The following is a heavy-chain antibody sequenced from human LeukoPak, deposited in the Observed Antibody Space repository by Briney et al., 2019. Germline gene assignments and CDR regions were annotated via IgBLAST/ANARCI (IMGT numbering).Heavy chain of an antibody. D-gene: IGHD2-2*01. CDR1: GFTFSSYG. CDR2: IRYDGSNK. J-gene: IGHJ4*02. Sequence: PGGSLTLSCAASGFTFSSYGMQGVRQAPGKELAWVAFIRYDGSNKYYADSVKGRFTNSRDNSKNTLYLQMNSLRAEDTAVYYCAKDFRDWSYATSPDYWGQGTLVTVSS. CDR3: AKDFRDWSYATSPDY. V-gene: IGHV3-30*02.